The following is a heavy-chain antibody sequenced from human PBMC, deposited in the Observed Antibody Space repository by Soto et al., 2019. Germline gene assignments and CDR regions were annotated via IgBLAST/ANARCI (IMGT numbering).Heavy chain of an antibody. CDR1: GGFVSSGSYY. D-gene: IGHD2-21*02. Sequence: QVQLQQWGAGLLKPSETLSLTCAVYGGFVSSGSYYWSWIRQPPGKGLEWIGEMSHSGGTHFNPSLKTRVTISGVTSKNQFSLKMSSVTAADTALYYCARVERGTASTVVDAFDIWGPGTMVTVSS. J-gene: IGHJ3*02. V-gene: IGHV4-34*01. CDR2: MSHSGGT. CDR3: ARVERGTASTVVDAFDI.